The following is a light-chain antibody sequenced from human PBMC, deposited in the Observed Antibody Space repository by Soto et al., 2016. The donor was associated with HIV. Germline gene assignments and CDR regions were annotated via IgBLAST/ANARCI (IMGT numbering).Light chain of an antibody. CDR3: QQSYNTPLT. CDR1: QSITDY. J-gene: IGKJ4*01. CDR2: AAS. V-gene: IGKV1-39*01. Sequence: GDRVTITCRTSQSITDYLNWYQQKPGRAPKLLIYAASSLQSGVPARFSGSGSGTDFTLTISSLQPEDFATYFCQQSYNTPLTFGGGTKVEI.